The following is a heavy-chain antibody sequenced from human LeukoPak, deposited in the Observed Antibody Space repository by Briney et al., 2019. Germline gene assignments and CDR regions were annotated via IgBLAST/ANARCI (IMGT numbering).Heavy chain of an antibody. CDR3: ARGSYCSSTTCLSYFQH. Sequence: ASVKVSCKASGYTFTGYYMHWVRQATGQGLEWMGWMNPNSGNTGYAQKFQGRVTMTRNTSISTAYMELSSLRSEDTAVYYCARGSYCSSTTCLSYFQHWGQGTLVTVSS. V-gene: IGHV1-8*02. J-gene: IGHJ1*01. D-gene: IGHD2-2*01. CDR2: MNPNSGNT. CDR1: GYTFTGYY.